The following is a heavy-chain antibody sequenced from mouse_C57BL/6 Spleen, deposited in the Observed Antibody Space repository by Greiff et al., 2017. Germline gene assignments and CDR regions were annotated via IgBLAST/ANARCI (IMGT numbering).Heavy chain of an antibody. CDR3: ARRPYYYGSSYNYFDY. J-gene: IGHJ2*01. CDR1: GYTFTNYW. CDR2: IYPGGGYT. D-gene: IGHD1-1*01. Sequence: VMLVESGAELVRPGTSVKMSCKASGYTFTNYWIGWAKQRPGHGLEWIGDIYPGGGYTNYNEKFKGKATLTADKSSSTAYMQFSSLTSEDSAIYYCARRPYYYGSSYNYFDYWGQGTTLTVSS. V-gene: IGHV1-63*01.